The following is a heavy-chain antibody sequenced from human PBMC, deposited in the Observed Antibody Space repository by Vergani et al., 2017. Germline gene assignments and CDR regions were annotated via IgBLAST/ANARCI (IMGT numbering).Heavy chain of an antibody. CDR1: GFIFGHYW. V-gene: IGHV3-7*01. Sequence: EVQLVESGGDLVQPGGSLTLSCAASGFIFGHYWMSWVRQPPGKGLEWVANIKEDGTEKYYLDSVKGRFTISRDIAENSIYLEMNSLRVEDTAVYYCAREGVPRCCIVGAPDFWGQGTQVTVSS. CDR2: IKEDGTEK. CDR3: AREGVPRCCIVGAPDF. J-gene: IGHJ4*02. D-gene: IGHD1-26*01.